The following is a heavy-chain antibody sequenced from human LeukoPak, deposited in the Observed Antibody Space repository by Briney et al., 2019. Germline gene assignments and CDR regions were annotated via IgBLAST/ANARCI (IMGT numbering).Heavy chain of an antibody. Sequence: PSETLSLTCAVYGGSFSGYYWSWIRQPPGKGLEWIGEINHSGSTNYNPSLKSRGTISVDTSKNQFSLKLSSVTAADTAVYYCARGDFWSGYPFDYWGQGTLVTVSS. CDR1: GGSFSGYY. CDR2: INHSGST. J-gene: IGHJ4*02. CDR3: ARGDFWSGYPFDY. V-gene: IGHV4-34*01. D-gene: IGHD3-3*01.